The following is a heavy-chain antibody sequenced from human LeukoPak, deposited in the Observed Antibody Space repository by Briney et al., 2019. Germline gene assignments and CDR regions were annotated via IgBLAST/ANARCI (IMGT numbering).Heavy chain of an antibody. Sequence: ASVKVSCKASGYTFTSYYMHWVRQAPGQGLEWMGIINPSGGSTSYAQKFQGRVTMTRDTSISTAYMELSRLRSDDTAVYYCARDGSGRNWFDPWGQGTLVTVSS. CDR1: GYTFTSYY. J-gene: IGHJ5*02. CDR2: INPSGGST. D-gene: IGHD1-26*01. V-gene: IGHV1-46*01. CDR3: ARDGSGRNWFDP.